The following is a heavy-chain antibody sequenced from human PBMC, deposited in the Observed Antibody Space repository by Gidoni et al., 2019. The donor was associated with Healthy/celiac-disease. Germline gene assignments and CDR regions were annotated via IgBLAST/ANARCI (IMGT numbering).Heavy chain of an antibody. J-gene: IGHJ4*02. D-gene: IGHD3-16*01. CDR1: GFTFSSDA. CDR3: ARGAFGNSPFPRTFDY. V-gene: IGHV3-30*15. CDR2: MSSDGRTK. Sequence: QVQLVESGGGVVQPGRSLNLSCAASGFTFSSDALHWVRQAPDKGLEWVAVMSSDGRTKYYADSVKGRFTISRDNSEHTLYLQMGSLRGEDTAVYYCARGAFGNSPFPRTFDYWGQGALVTVSS.